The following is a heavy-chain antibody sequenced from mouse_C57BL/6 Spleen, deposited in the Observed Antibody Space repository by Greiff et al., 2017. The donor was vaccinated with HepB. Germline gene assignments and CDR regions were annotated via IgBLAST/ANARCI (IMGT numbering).Heavy chain of an antibody. V-gene: IGHV2-6-1*01. CDR1: GFSLTSYG. D-gene: IGHD2-1*01. CDR3: ARHGDYGNYPYYYAMDY. Sequence: VQLVESGPGLVAPSQSLSITCTVSGFSLTSYGVHWVRQPPGKGLEWLVVIWSDGSTTYNSALKSRLSISKDNSKSQVFLKMNSLQTDDTAMYYCARHGDYGNYPYYYAMDYWGQGTSVTVSS. CDR2: IWSDGST. J-gene: IGHJ4*01.